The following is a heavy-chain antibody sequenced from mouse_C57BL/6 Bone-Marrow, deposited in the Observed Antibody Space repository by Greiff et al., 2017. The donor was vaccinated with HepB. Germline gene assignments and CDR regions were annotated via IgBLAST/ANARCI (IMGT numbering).Heavy chain of an antibody. Sequence: QVQLQQSDAELVKPGASVKISCKVSGYTFTDHTIHWMKQRPEQGLEWIGYIYPRDGSTKYNEKFKGKATLTADKSSSTAYMQLNSLTSEDSAVYFCARPPKYDYDDVYYYAMDYWGQGTSVTVSS. V-gene: IGHV1-78*01. J-gene: IGHJ4*01. CDR2: IYPRDGST. CDR3: ARPPKYDYDDVYYYAMDY. D-gene: IGHD2-4*01. CDR1: GYTFTDHT.